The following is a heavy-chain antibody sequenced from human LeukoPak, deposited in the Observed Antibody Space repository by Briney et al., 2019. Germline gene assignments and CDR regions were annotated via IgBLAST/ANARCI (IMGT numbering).Heavy chain of an antibody. Sequence: GRSLRLSCAASGFTFSTYGMHWVRQAPGKGLEWVAVIWFDGSNKYYVDSVKGRFTISRDNAKNTLYLQMNSLRAEDTAMYYCARGSDCSGGSCYSYWYFDLWGRGTLVTVSS. CDR3: ARGSDCSGGSCYSYWYFDL. J-gene: IGHJ2*01. CDR1: GFTFSTYG. V-gene: IGHV3-33*01. D-gene: IGHD2-15*01. CDR2: IWFDGSNK.